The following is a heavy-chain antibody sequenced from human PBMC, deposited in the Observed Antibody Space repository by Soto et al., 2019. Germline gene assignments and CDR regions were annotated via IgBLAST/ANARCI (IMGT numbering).Heavy chain of an antibody. Sequence: GGSLRLSCAASGFTFGIYSMKWVRQAPGKGLEWVSYISRSSSTIYYADSVKGRFTISRDDAKNSLYLQMNSLRAEDTAVYYCARAPPYYYYYMDVWGKGTTVTSP. V-gene: IGHV3-48*01. J-gene: IGHJ6*03. CDR3: ARAPPYYYYYMDV. CDR1: GFTFGIYS. CDR2: ISRSSSTI.